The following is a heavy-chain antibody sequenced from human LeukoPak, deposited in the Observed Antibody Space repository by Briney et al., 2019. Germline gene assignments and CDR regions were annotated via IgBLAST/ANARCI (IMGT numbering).Heavy chain of an antibody. CDR1: GFTFSSYS. CDR3: AKARGFCSGGSCYNPFDP. CDR2: TRNRANDYTT. Sequence: GGSLRLSCAASGFTFSSYSMSWVRQAPGKGLEWVGRTRNRANDYTTEYAASVKGRFTISRDYSKNSLYLQMNSLKTEDTAVYYCAKARGFCSGGSCYNPFDPWGQGTLVTVSS. J-gene: IGHJ5*02. V-gene: IGHV3-72*01. D-gene: IGHD2-15*01.